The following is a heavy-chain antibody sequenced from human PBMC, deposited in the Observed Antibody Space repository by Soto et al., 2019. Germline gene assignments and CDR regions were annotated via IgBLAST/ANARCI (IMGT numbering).Heavy chain of an antibody. D-gene: IGHD1-26*01. CDR2: IYWDDDK. Sequence: QITLKESGPTLVKPTQTLTLTCTFSGFSLSTSGVGVGWIRQPPGKALEWLALIYWDDDKRYSPSLKSRLTTTKDTPQNQVVLTITNLGPVDTATCYCAHYSGVGPLDYWGQGTLVTVSS. CDR1: GFSLSTSGVG. CDR3: AHYSGVGPLDY. V-gene: IGHV2-5*02. J-gene: IGHJ4*02.